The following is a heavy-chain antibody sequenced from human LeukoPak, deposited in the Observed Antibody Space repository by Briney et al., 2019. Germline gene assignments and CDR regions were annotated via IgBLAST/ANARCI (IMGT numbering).Heavy chain of an antibody. J-gene: IGHJ3*02. CDR1: GFTLRRYW. CDR2: INSDGGST. Sequence: GGSLRLSCAASGFTLRRYWMHWVRQAPGKGLVWVSRINSDGGSTVYADSVKGRFTISRDNSKNTLYLQMSSLRAEDTAVYYCAREAYSNYAFDIWGQGTMVTVSS. CDR3: AREAYSNYAFDI. V-gene: IGHV3-74*01. D-gene: IGHD6-13*01.